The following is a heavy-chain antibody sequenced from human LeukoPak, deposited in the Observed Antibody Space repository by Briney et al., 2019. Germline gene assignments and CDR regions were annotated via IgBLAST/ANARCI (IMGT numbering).Heavy chain of an antibody. J-gene: IGHJ4*02. CDR3: AKVSLTMIVVRYFDY. V-gene: IGHV3-23*01. CDR1: GFTFSSYA. D-gene: IGHD3-22*01. CDR2: ISGSGGST. Sequence: PEGSLRLSCAASGFTFSSYAMSWVRQAPGKGLEWVSAISGSGGSTYYADSVKGRFTISRDNSKNTLYLQMNSLRAEDTAVYYCAKVSLTMIVVRYFDYWGQGTLVTVSS.